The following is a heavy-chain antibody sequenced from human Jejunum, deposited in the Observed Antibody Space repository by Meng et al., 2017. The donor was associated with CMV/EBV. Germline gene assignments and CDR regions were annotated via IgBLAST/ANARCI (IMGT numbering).Heavy chain of an antibody. J-gene: IGHJ4*02. CDR2: IDSSDRT. D-gene: IGHD5-18*01. V-gene: IGHV3-23*01. CDR3: AKSLVDTAMDLDE. Sequence: APRFTFSSFARTWVRQAPGKGLEWVSTIDSSDRTYYADSVRGRFAISRDNSMNTLYLQMNSLRAEDTAVYYCAKSLVDTAMDLDEWSQETLVTVSS. CDR1: RFTFSSFA.